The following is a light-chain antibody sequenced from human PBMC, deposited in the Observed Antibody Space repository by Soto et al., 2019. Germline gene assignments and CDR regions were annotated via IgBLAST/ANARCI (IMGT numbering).Light chain of an antibody. CDR2: DVT. CDR1: SSDIGGYNY. CDR3: SSYTSTSTRVL. V-gene: IGLV2-14*03. Sequence: QSALTQPASVSGSPGQSIAISCTGTSSDIGGYNYVSWYQHHPGKPPKFIIYDVTNRPSGVSDRFSGSKSGNTASLTISGLPADDADDYCCSSYTSTSTRVLFGGGTQLTVL. J-gene: IGLJ2*01.